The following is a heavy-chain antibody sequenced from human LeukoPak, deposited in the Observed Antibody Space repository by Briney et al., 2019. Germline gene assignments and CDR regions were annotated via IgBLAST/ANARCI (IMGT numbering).Heavy chain of an antibody. CDR2: ISGSGGST. Sequence: GGSLRLSCAASGFTFSSYAMSWVRQAPGKGLEWVSAISGSGGSTYYADSVKGRFTISRDNSKNTLYLQMNSLRAEDTAVYYCAKDRFPVLDCIVGATGFDYWGQGTLVTVSS. CDR1: GFTFSSYA. V-gene: IGHV3-23*01. D-gene: IGHD1-26*01. CDR3: AKDRFPVLDCIVGATGFDY. J-gene: IGHJ4*02.